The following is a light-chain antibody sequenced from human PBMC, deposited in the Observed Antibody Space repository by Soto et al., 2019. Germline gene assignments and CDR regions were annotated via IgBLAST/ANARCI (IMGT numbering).Light chain of an antibody. V-gene: IGKV1-17*03. Sequence: DIQMTQSPSAMSASVGDRVTITCRASQGIGNYLAWFQQKPGKVPQRLIYAASSLQSGVPSRFSGSGSGPEFTLTISRLQPADLAVYYCLQHNSYPFTFGQGTRLEIK. CDR3: LQHNSYPFT. J-gene: IGKJ5*01. CDR1: QGIGNY. CDR2: AAS.